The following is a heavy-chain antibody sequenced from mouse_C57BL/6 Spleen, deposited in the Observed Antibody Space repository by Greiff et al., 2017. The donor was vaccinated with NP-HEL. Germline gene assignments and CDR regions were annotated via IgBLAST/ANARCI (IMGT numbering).Heavy chain of an antibody. D-gene: IGHD3-3*01. J-gene: IGHJ3*01. CDR2: INPNNGGT. V-gene: IGHV1-26*01. CDR3: ARGWDWFAY. CDR1: GYTFTDYY. Sequence: EVQLQQSGPELVKPGASVKISCKASGYTFTDYYMNWVKQSHGKSLEWIGDINPNNGGTSYKQKFKGKATLTVDKSSSTAYMELRSLTSEDSAVYYCARGWDWFAYWGQGTLVTVSA.